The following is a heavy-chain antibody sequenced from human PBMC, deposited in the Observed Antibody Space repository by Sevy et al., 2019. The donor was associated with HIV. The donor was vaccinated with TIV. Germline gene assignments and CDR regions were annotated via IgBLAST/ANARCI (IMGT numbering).Heavy chain of an antibody. V-gene: IGHV3-30*12. D-gene: IGHD2-21*02. J-gene: IGHJ4*02. CDR1: GFIFNKKG. Sequence: GGSLRLSCTVSGFIFNKKGMHWVRQAPGRGLEWVAAIFSDGTTKYYGDSVKGRFTISRDNSKNALFLQMNSLRVDDTVLYYCARESGSDWYLDSWGQGTLVTVSS. CDR3: ARESGSDWYLDS. CDR2: IFSDGTTK.